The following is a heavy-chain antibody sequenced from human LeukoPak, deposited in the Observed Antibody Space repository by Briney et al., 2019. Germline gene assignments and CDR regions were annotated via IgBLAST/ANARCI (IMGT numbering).Heavy chain of an antibody. Sequence: PGRSLRLSCAASGFTFDDYAMHWVRQAPGKGLEWVSGISWNSGSIGYADSVKGRFTISRDNAKNSLYLQMNSLRAEDMALYYCAKSRVGFGESEMDVWGKGTTVTVSS. D-gene: IGHD3-10*01. CDR3: AKSRVGFGESEMDV. V-gene: IGHV3-9*03. CDR1: GFTFDDYA. CDR2: ISWNSGSI. J-gene: IGHJ6*04.